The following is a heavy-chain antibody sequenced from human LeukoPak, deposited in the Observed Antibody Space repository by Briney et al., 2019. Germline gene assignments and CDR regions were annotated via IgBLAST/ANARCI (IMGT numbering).Heavy chain of an antibody. CDR1: GYTFTSYD. V-gene: IGHV1-8*01. J-gene: IGHJ6*03. Sequence: GASVKVSCKASGYTFTSYDINWVRQATGQGLEWMGWMNPNSGNTGYAQKFQGRVTMTRNTSISTAYMELSSLRSEDTAVYYCARSARITIFGVVEDYYYCMDVWGKGTTVTVSS. CDR2: MNPNSGNT. CDR3: ARSARITIFGVVEDYYYCMDV. D-gene: IGHD3-3*01.